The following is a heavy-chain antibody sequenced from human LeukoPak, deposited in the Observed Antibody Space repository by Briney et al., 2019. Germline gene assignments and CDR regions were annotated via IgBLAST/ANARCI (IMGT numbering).Heavy chain of an antibody. D-gene: IGHD4/OR15-4a*01. CDR1: GFTFSNAW. CDR3: AKGPSAVPSHADY. CDR2: IRQDGSDK. V-gene: IGHV3-7*03. J-gene: IGHJ4*02. Sequence: AGGSLRLSCAASGFTFSNAWMSWVRQAPGKGLEWVANIRQDGSDKHYLESVKGRSTISRDNSKNTLYLQMNSLRAEDTAVYYCAKGPSAVPSHADYWGQGTLVTVSS.